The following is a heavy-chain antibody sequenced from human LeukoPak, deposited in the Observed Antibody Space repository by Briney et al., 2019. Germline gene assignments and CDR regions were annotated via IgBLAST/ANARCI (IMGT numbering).Heavy chain of an antibody. D-gene: IGHD3-3*01. Sequence: ASVKVSCKASGGSFSSYGIGWVRQAPGQGLEWMGEIIPIFGTANYAQKFQGRVTITADESTSTAYMELSSLRSEDTAVYYCARAMENYYYGMDVWGQGTTVTVSS. V-gene: IGHV1-69*13. CDR3: ARAMENYYYGMDV. CDR2: IIPIFGTA. CDR1: GGSFSSYG. J-gene: IGHJ6*02.